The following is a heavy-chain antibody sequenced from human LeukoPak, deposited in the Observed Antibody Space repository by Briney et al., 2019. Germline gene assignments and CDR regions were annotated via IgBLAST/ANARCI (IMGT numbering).Heavy chain of an antibody. CDR1: GFTFSSYD. V-gene: IGHV3-13*01. CDR2: IGTAGDT. Sequence: GGSLRLSCAASGFTFSSYDMHWVRQATGKGLEWVSAIGTAGDTYYPGSVKGPFTISRENAKNSLYLQMNSLRAGDTAVYYCARGYTGYAFDIWGQGTMVTVSS. J-gene: IGHJ3*02. D-gene: IGHD1-1*01. CDR3: ARGYTGYAFDI.